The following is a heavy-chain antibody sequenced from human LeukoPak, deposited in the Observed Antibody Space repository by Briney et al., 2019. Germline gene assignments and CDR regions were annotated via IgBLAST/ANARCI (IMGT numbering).Heavy chain of an antibody. CDR2: ISGGGAST. Sequence: PGGSLRLSCAASGFTFDTSAMAWVRQTPGKGLEWVSSISGGGASTYYADSVTGRFTISRDNLKNTLYLQMNSLRAEDTAIYYCAKDPHSLWVRGGGFPFDPWGQGTLVTVSS. D-gene: IGHD3-10*01. CDR1: GFTFDTSA. V-gene: IGHV3-23*01. CDR3: AKDPHSLWVRGGGFPFDP. J-gene: IGHJ5*02.